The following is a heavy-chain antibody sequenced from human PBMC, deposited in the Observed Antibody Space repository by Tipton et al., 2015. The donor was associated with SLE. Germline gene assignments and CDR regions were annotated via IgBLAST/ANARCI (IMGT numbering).Heavy chain of an antibody. CDR2: IKWNGGST. CDR1: GFTFGDYA. V-gene: IGHV3-20*04. CDR3: ARERNFDFWSGSDY. J-gene: IGHJ4*02. D-gene: IGHD3-3*01. Sequence: SLRLSCVASGFTFGDYAMTWVRQAPGKGLEWVPGIKWNGGSTGYADSVKGRFTISRDNAQNSLYLQMNSLRAEDTALYYCARERNFDFWSGSDYWGQGTLVTVSS.